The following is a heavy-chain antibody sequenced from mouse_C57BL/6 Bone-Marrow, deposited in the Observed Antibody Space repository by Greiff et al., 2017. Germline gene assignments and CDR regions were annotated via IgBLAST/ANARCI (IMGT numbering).Heavy chain of an antibody. CDR3: AKMDGYDRKSFAY. Sequence: QVQLQESGPGLVQPSQSLSITCTVSGFSLTSYGVHWVRQSPGKGLEWLGVIWRGGSTDYNAAFMSRLSITKDNSKSQVFFKMNSLQADDTAIYYCAKMDGYDRKSFAYWGQGTLVTVSA. CDR2: IWRGGST. J-gene: IGHJ3*01. V-gene: IGHV2-5*01. CDR1: GFSLTSYG. D-gene: IGHD2-2*01.